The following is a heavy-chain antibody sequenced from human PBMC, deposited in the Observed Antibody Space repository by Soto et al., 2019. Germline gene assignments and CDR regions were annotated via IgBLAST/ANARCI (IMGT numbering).Heavy chain of an antibody. CDR3: ARAAAGTPYFDY. J-gene: IGHJ4*02. D-gene: IGHD6-13*01. CDR2: INAGNGNT. CDR1: GYTFTSYS. Sequence: ASVKVSCKASGYTFTSYSMHWVRQAPGQRLEWMGWINAGNGNTKYSQKFQGRVTITRDTSASTAYMELSSLRSEDTAVYYCARAAAGTPYFDYWGQGTLVTVYS. V-gene: IGHV1-3*01.